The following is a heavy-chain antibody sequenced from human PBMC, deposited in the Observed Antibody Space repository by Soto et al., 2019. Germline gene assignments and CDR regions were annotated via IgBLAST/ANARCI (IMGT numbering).Heavy chain of an antibody. J-gene: IGHJ5*02. CDR3: ASSLSASSGWFDP. CDR2: IYKSGRT. CDR1: GGSIGSGDFY. Sequence: SETLSLTCAVSGGSIGSGDFYWTWIRQSPGKGLEYIGYIYKSGRTYYNPSLKSRPIISLDTSKSQFFLRLSSVTASDTAIYYCASSLSASSGWFDPWGQGTLVTVS. V-gene: IGHV4-30-4*01. D-gene: IGHD6-6*01.